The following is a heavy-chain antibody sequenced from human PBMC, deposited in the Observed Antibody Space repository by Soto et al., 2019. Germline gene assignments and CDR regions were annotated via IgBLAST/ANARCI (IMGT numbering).Heavy chain of an antibody. D-gene: IGHD2-21*01. CDR1: GYTFTGYY. CDR3: ARAVVVVRNLDAFDI. J-gene: IGHJ3*02. V-gene: IGHV1-2*04. CDR2: INPNSGGT. Sequence: EASVKVSCKASGYTFTGYYMHWVRQAPGQGLEWMGWINPNSGGTNYAQKFQGWVTMTRDTSISTAYMELSRLRSDDTAVYYCARAVVVVRNLDAFDIWGQGTMVTVSS.